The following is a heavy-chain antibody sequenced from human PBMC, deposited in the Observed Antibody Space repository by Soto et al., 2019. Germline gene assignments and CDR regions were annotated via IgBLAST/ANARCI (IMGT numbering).Heavy chain of an antibody. CDR1: GFTFTSSA. J-gene: IGHJ3*02. V-gene: IGHV1-58*01. CDR3: AASRGWSDAFDI. CDR2: IVVGSGNT. D-gene: IGHD6-19*01. Sequence: ASVKVSCKASGFTFTSSAVQWVRQARGQRLEWIGWIVVGSGNTNYAQKFQERVTITRDMSTSTAYMELSSLRSEDTAVYYCAASRGWSDAFDIWGQGTMVTVSS.